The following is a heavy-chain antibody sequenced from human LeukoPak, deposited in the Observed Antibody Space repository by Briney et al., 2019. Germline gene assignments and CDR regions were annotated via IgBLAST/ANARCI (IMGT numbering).Heavy chain of an antibody. CDR1: GFTFDDYG. D-gene: IGHD3-16*02. CDR2: INWNGGST. V-gene: IGHV3-20*04. J-gene: IGHJ4*02. Sequence: GGSLRLSCAASGFTFDDYGMSWVRQAPGKGLEWVSGINWNGGSTGYADSVKGRFTISRDNSKNTLYLQMNSLRAEDTAVYYCGRMITFGGVIANDYWGQGTLVTVSS. CDR3: GRMITFGGVIANDY.